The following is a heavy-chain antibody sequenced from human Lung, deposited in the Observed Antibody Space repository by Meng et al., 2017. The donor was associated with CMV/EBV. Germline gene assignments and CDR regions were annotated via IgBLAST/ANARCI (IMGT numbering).Heavy chain of an antibody. CDR3: SGHWWETTHNWYFDL. CDR2: IYYSGST. CDR1: GGSISSSSYY. J-gene: IGHJ2*01. V-gene: IGHV4-39*01. Sequence: LSCTVSGGSISSSSYYWGWIRQPPGKGLEWIGSIYYSGSTYYNPSLKSRVTISVDTSKNQFSLKLSSVTAADTAVYYCSGHWWETTHNWYFDLWGRGXLVTVSS. D-gene: IGHD1-26*01.